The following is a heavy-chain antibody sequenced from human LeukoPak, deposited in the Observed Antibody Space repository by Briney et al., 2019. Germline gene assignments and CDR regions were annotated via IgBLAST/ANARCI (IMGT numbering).Heavy chain of an antibody. CDR1: GYSISSGYY. V-gene: IGHV4-38-2*02. J-gene: IGHJ4*02. CDR2: IYHSGST. D-gene: IGHD4-23*01. Sequence: PSETLSLTCTVSGYSISSGYYWGWIRQPPGKGLEWIGSIYHSGSTYYYPSLKSRVAISVDTSKNQFSLKLSSVTAAGTAVYYCARAATTVAMFDYWGQGTLVTVSS. CDR3: ARAATTVAMFDY.